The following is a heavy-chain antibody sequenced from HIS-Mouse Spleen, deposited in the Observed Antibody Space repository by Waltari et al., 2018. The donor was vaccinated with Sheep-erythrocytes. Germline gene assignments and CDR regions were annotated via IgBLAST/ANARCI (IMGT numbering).Heavy chain of an antibody. Sequence: QVQLVESGGGVVQPGRSLRLSCAASGFTFSSYGMHWVRQAPGKGVEGVEVISNDGSNKYYADSVKGRFTISRDNSKNTLYLQMNSLRAEDTAVYYCAKVRTVNYWYFDLWGRGTLVTVSS. CDR3: AKVRTVNYWYFDL. V-gene: IGHV3-30*18. CDR1: GFTFSSYG. CDR2: ISNDGSNK. J-gene: IGHJ2*01. D-gene: IGHD1-1*01.